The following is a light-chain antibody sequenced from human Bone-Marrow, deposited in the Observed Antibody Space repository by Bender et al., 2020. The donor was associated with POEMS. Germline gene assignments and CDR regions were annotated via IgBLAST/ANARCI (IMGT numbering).Light chain of an antibody. J-gene: IGLJ1*01. V-gene: IGLV2-23*02. Sequence: QSALTQPASVSGSPGQSITISCTGTSSDVGGYDYVSWYQQHPGKAPKLIISEVTERPSGVSDRFSGSKSGNTASLTISGLQADDEADYYCCSSAGSSTPYVFGPGTKVTVL. CDR2: EVT. CDR1: SSDVGGYDY. CDR3: CSSAGSSTPYV.